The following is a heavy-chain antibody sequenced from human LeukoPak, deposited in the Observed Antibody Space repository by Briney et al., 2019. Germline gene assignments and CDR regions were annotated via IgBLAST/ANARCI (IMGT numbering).Heavy chain of an antibody. CDR2: ISGCGVST. Sequence: GGSLRLSCAASGFTFSSYAMSWVRQAPGKGLEWVSAISGCGVSTYYADSVKGRFTISRDNSKNTLYLQINSLRAEDTAVYYCAKVGTTVTTYYYYYMDVWGKGTTVTVSS. CDR3: AKVGTTVTTYYYYYMDV. CDR1: GFTFSSYA. D-gene: IGHD4-17*01. V-gene: IGHV3-23*01. J-gene: IGHJ6*03.